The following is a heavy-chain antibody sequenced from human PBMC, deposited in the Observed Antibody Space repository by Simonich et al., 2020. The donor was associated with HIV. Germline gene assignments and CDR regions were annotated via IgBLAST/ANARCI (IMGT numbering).Heavy chain of an antibody. Sequence: EVQLVESGGGLVQPGRSLRLSCAASGFTFDGYAMHWVRQAPGKGMGWVSGISWNSGSIGYADSVKGRFTISRDNAKNSLYLQMNSLRAEDTALYYCAKDKGAYYGSGSPVYWGQGTLVTVSS. V-gene: IGHV3-9*01. CDR2: ISWNSGSI. CDR1: GFTFDGYA. CDR3: AKDKGAYYGSGSPVY. D-gene: IGHD3-10*01. J-gene: IGHJ4*02.